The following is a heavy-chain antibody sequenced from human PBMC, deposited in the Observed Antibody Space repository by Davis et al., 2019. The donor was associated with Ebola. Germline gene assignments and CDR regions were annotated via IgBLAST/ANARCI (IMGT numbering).Heavy chain of an antibody. J-gene: IGHJ4*02. V-gene: IGHV3-53*01. CDR1: GIIVNTNQ. CDR3: ARGVAVGGFYFDY. CDR2: IYSGGST. D-gene: IGHD6-19*01. Sequence: GESLKISCAASGIIVNTNQMSWVRQAPGKGLEWVSVIYSGGSTYYGDSVKGRFTISRDNTKNSLYLQMNSLRAEDTAVYFCARGVAVGGFYFDYWGQGTLVTVSS.